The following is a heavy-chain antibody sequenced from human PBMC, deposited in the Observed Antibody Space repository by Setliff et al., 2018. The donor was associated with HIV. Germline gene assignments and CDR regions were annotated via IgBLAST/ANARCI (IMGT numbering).Heavy chain of an antibody. V-gene: IGHV3-7*03. D-gene: IGHD6-6*01. CDR3: TIGHYVSSSG. CDR1: GFIFRNFW. Sequence: PGGSLRLSCAGSGFIFRNFWMNWVRQAPGKGLEWVANINGDGSEKYYVDSVKGRFTISRDNVGNSVFLQMNTLRAEDTAVYYCTIGHYVSSSGWGPGTLVTVSS. CDR2: INGDGSEK. J-gene: IGHJ4*02.